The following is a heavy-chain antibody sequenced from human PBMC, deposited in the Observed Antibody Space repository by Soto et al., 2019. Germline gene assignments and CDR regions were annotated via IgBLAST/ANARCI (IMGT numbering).Heavy chain of an antibody. Sequence: QVQLVQSGAEVKKPGASVKVSCKASGYTFSTYGISWVRQAPGQGLEWMGWINGYNGNTNYAPKLQGRITMTTHTSTSTADMELRSLSSDDTAVYYCARMGDVPYYYYGMDVWGQGTTVTVSS. D-gene: IGHD3-16*01. CDR3: ARMGDVPYYYYGMDV. V-gene: IGHV1-18*01. CDR2: INGYNGNT. J-gene: IGHJ6*02. CDR1: GYTFSTYG.